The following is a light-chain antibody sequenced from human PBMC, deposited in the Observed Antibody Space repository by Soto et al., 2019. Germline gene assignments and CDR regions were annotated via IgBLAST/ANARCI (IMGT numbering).Light chain of an antibody. J-gene: IGLJ1*01. V-gene: IGLV2-23*01. CDR3: CSYAGSSTRLYV. CDR2: EGS. CDR1: SSDVGSYNL. Sequence: QSVLTQPASVSGSPGQSITISCTGTSSDVGSYNLVSWYQQHPGKAPKLMIYEGSKRPSGVSNRFSGFKSGNTASLTISGLQAEDEADYYCCSYAGSSTRLYVFGTGTKLTVL.